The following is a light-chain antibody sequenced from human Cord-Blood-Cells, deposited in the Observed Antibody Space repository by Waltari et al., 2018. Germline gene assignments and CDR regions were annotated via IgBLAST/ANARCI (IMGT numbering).Light chain of an antibody. V-gene: IGKV3-15*01. CDR3: QQYNNWPLT. CDR2: GAS. Sequence: EIVMTQSPATLSVSPGERATLSCRASQSVSSNLAWYQQKPGQAPRLLIYGASTRATGIPARFSGIASGTEFTLTISSLQSEDFAVYYCQQYNNWPLTFGQGTKVEIK. J-gene: IGKJ1*01. CDR1: QSVSSN.